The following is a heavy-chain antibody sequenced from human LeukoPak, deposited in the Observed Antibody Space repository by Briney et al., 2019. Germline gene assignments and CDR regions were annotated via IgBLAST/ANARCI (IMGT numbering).Heavy chain of an antibody. V-gene: IGHV3-11*04. J-gene: IGHJ4*02. CDR3: ARGGSRYGSGSRFDY. CDR1: GFTFSDYY. CDR2: ISSSSSTI. D-gene: IGHD3-10*01. Sequence: GGTLRLSCAASGFTFSDYYMSWVRQAPGKGLEWVSYISSSSSTINYADSVKGRFTISRDNAKNSLYLQMNSLRAEDTAVYYCARGGSRYGSGSRFDYWGQGTLVTVSS.